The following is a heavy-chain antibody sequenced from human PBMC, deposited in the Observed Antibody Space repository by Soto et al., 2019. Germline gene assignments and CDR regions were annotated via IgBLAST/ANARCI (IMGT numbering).Heavy chain of an antibody. CDR1: GFTFSDYY. D-gene: IGHD3-3*01. J-gene: IGHJ6*03. V-gene: IGHV3-11*01. CDR3: ARASPSGGFWGGYYTRDYYYYYMDV. Sequence: GGSLRLSCAASGFTFSDYYMSWIRQAPGKGLEWVSYISSSGSTIYYADSVKGRFTISRDNAKNSLYLQMNSLRAEDTAVYYCARASPSGGFWGGYYTRDYYYYYMDVWGKGTTVTVSS. CDR2: ISSSGSTI.